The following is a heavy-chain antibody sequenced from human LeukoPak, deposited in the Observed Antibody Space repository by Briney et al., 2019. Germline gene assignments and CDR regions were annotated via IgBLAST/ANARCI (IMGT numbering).Heavy chain of an antibody. V-gene: IGHV1-69*05. D-gene: IGHD2-15*01. CDR1: GGTFSSYA. CDR3: ARHSVTTNVVDGMDV. CDR2: IIPIFGTA. J-gene: IGHJ6*02. Sequence: SVKVSCKASGGTFSSYAISWVRQAPGQGLEWMGGIIPIFGTANYAQKFQGRVTITTDESTSTAYMELSSLKASDTAMYYCARHSVTTNVVDGMDVWGQGTTVTVSS.